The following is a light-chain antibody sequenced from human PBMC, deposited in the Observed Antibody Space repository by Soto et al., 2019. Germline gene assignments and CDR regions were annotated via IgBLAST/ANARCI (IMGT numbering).Light chain of an antibody. CDR1: QSITTY. CDR2: VAS. J-gene: IGKJ3*01. CDR3: QQGSSTPFT. V-gene: IGKV1-39*01. Sequence: DIQMTQSPSSLSASVGDRVTITCRASQSITTYLNWYQHKPGKAPKLLICVASSLPSGVPSRFSGSGSGTEFTLTISSLQPEDSATYYCQQGSSTPFTFGPGTKVDIK.